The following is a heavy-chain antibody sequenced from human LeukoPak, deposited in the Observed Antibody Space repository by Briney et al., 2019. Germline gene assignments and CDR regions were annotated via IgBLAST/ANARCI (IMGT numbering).Heavy chain of an antibody. D-gene: IGHD3-22*01. Sequence: VKVSCKASGYTFTGYYMHWVRQAPGQGLEWMGGIIPIFGTANYAQKFQGRVTITADKSTSTAYMELSSLRSEDTAVYYCASSPHDSSGYYVPNWYFDLWGRGTLVTVSS. CDR2: IIPIFGTA. J-gene: IGHJ2*01. V-gene: IGHV1-69*13. CDR3: ASSPHDSSGYYVPNWYFDL. CDR1: GYTFTGYY.